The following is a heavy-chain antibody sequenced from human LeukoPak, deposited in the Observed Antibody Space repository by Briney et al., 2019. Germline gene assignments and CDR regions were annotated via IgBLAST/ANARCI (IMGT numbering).Heavy chain of an antibody. V-gene: IGHV3-21*01. D-gene: IGHD4-17*01. Sequence: GGSLRLSCAASGFTFSSYTMNWVRQAPGKELEWVSSISSGSSYIYYADSVKGRFTISRDNAKNSLYLRLNSLRAEDTAVFYCARNDYGDSFDYWGQGTLVTVSS. J-gene: IGHJ4*02. CDR2: ISSGSSYI. CDR1: GFTFSSYT. CDR3: ARNDYGDSFDY.